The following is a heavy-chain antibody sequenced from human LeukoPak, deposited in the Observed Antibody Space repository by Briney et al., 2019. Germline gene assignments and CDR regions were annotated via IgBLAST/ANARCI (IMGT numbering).Heavy chain of an antibody. V-gene: IGHV4-39*01. CDR3: ARHHTSSKPIDY. CDR2: DYSTGHT. CDR1: GDSLYY. D-gene: IGHD3-16*01. Sequence: SETLSLTCTVSGDSLYYWGWIRQPPGKGLEWIGSDYSTGHTNYNLSLKSRVTMSIDTSKNQLSPKLTSVTAADTAMYYCARHHTSSKPIDYWGQGTLVTVSS. J-gene: IGHJ4*02.